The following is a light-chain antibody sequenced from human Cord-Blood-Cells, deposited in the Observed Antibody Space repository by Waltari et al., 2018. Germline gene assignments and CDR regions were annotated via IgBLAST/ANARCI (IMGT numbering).Light chain of an antibody. V-gene: IGLV2-11*01. J-gene: IGLJ1*01. Sequence: RSVSGSPGQSVTISCTGTSSDVGGYNYVSWYQQHPGKAPKLMIYDVSKRPSGVPDRFSGSKSGNTASLTISGLQAEDEADYYCCSYAGSYTFVFGTRTKVTVL. CDR3: CSYAGSYTFV. CDR2: DVS. CDR1: SSDVGGYNY.